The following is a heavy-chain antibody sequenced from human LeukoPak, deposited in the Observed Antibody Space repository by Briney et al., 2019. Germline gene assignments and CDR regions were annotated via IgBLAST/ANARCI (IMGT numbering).Heavy chain of an antibody. J-gene: IGHJ4*02. D-gene: IGHD6-19*01. V-gene: IGHV3-23*01. CDR1: GLTFSSYE. CDR3: AKSPRVAGPFDY. Sequence: GGSLRLSCAASGLTFSSYEMNWVRQAPGKGLEWVSAISGSGGSTYYADSVKGRFTISRDNSKNTLYLQMNSLRAEDTAVYYCAKSPRVAGPFDYWGQGTLVTVSS. CDR2: ISGSGGST.